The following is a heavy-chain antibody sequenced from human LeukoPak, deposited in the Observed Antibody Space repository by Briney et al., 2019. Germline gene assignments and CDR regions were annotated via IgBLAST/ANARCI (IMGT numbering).Heavy chain of an antibody. D-gene: IGHD1-14*01. V-gene: IGHV1-2*06. CDR1: GYTFTGYY. CDR3: ARVSSPLQYNWFDP. CDR2: INPNSGGT. Sequence: ASVKVSCKASGYTFTGYYIHWVRQAPGQGLEWIGRINPNSGGTNYAQNFQGRVTTTRDTSISTAYMDLSRLRSDDTAVYYCARVSSPLQYNWFDPWGQGTLVTVSS. J-gene: IGHJ5*02.